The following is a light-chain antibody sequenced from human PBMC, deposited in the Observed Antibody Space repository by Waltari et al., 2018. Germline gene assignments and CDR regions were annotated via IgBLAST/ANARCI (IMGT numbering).Light chain of an antibody. V-gene: IGLV2-14*03. CDR3: CSFTRSNSWV. Sequence: HSALAQPASVSGSPGQSITISCTGTSSDVGAYHYVPWYQQHPGKAPRLMIFDVNDRPAGVSYRFSGSKSGNTASLTISGLQAEDEADYYCCSFTRSNSWVFGGGTKLTVL. CDR2: DVN. J-gene: IGLJ3*02. CDR1: SSDVGAYHY.